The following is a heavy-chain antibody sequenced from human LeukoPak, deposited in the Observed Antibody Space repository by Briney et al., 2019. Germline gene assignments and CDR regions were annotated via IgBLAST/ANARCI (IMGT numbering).Heavy chain of an antibody. CDR3: ARGGLLWFGELSGY. V-gene: IGHV3-64*01. J-gene: IGHJ4*02. CDR2: ISSNGGST. CDR1: GFTFSSYA. D-gene: IGHD3-10*01. Sequence: GGSLRLSCAASGFTFSSYAMHWVRQAPGKGLEYVSVISSNGGSTYYANSVKGRFTISRDNSKYTLYLQMGSLRAEDMAVYYCARGGLLWFGELSGYWGQGTLVTVSS.